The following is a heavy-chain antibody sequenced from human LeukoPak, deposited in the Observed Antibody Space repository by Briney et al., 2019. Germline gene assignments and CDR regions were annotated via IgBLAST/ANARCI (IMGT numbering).Heavy chain of an antibody. CDR2: IYYSGST. CDR1: GGSISSSSYS. D-gene: IGHD5-18*01. Sequence: SETLSLTCTVSGGSISSSSYSWGWIRQPPGKGLEWIGSIYYSGSTYYNPSLKSRVTISVDTSKNQFSLKLSSVTAADTAVYYCARHAAMDYWGQGTLVTVSS. J-gene: IGHJ4*02. CDR3: ARHAAMDY. V-gene: IGHV4-39*01.